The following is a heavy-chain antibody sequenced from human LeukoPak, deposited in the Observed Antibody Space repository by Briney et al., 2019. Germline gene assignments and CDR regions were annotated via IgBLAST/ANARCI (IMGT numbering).Heavy chain of an antibody. CDR3: ARDLSDIVVVPAAEDAFDI. CDR1: GYTFTSYG. CDR2: ISAYNGNT. Sequence: GASVKVSCKASGYTFTSYGISWVRQAPGQGLEWMGWISAYNGNTNYAQKLQGRVTMTTDTSTSTAYMELRSLRSDDTDVYYCARDLSDIVVVPAAEDAFDIWGQGTMVTVSS. D-gene: IGHD2-2*01. J-gene: IGHJ3*02. V-gene: IGHV1-18*01.